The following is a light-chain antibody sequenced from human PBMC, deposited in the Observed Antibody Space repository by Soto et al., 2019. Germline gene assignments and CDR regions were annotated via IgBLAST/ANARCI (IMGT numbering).Light chain of an antibody. Sequence: QSALTQPASVSGSPGQSVTISCPGASSDVGGYDYVSWYQQHPGKAPKLILYEVNNRPSGVSNHFSGSKSGNTASLIISGLQADDEADYYCSSYSTTSTLVFGSGTKVTVL. J-gene: IGLJ1*01. CDR1: SSDVGGYDY. CDR3: SSYSTTSTLV. CDR2: EVN. V-gene: IGLV2-14*01.